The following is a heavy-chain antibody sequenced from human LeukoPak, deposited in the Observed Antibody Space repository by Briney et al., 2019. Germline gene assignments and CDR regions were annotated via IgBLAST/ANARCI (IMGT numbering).Heavy chain of an antibody. V-gene: IGHV4-38-2*02. Sequence: SETLSLTCVVSGYPISSGYHWGWIRQPPGEGLGGIGSVYRSGSTYYNPSLKSRVTISVDTSKNQISLKVRSVTAADTAVYYCARENWVFDYWGQGILVTVSS. CDR1: GYPISSGYH. J-gene: IGHJ4*02. D-gene: IGHD7-27*01. CDR3: ARENWVFDY. CDR2: VYRSGST.